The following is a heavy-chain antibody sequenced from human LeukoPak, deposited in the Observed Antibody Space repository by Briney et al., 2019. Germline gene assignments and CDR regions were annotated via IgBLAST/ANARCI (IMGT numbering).Heavy chain of an antibody. CDR3: ARVRGIVAVYFDY. J-gene: IGHJ4*02. Sequence: SETLSLTRAVYGGSFSGYYWSWIRQPPGKGLEWIGEINHSGSTNYNPSLKSRVTISVDTSKNQFSLKLSSVTAADTAVYYCARVRGIVAVYFDYWGQGTLVTVSS. V-gene: IGHV4-34*01. D-gene: IGHD1-26*01. CDR2: INHSGST. CDR1: GGSFSGYY.